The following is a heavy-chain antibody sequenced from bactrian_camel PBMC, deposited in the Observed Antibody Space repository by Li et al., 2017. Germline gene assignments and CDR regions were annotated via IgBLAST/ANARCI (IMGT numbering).Heavy chain of an antibody. D-gene: IGHD3*01. V-gene: IGHV3S63*01. CDR2: ISSDGRT. CDR1: GFIFDDAD. CDR3: AAGIPGANRCSDY. Sequence: VQLVESGGGSVQAGGSLRLSCTGSGFIFDDADMGWYRQAPGNECEMVSTISSDGRTYYADSVKGRFTTSRDNAKRTLDLQLNNLKPEDTAMYYCAAGIPGANRCSDYWGQGTQVTVS. J-gene: IGHJ4*01.